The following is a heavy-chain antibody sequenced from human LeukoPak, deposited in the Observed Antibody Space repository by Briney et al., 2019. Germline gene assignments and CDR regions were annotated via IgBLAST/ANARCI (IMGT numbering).Heavy chain of an antibody. D-gene: IGHD2-15*01. CDR1: GGSFSGYY. CDR2: INHSGST. V-gene: IGHV4-34*01. CDR3: ALDPLRGYCSGGSCYLS. J-gene: IGHJ4*02. Sequence: SETLSLTCAVYGGSFSGYYWSWIRQPPGKGLEWILEINHSGSTNYNPSLKSRVTISVDTSKNQFSLKLSSVTAADTAVYYCALDPLRGYCSGGSCYLSWGQGTLVTVSS.